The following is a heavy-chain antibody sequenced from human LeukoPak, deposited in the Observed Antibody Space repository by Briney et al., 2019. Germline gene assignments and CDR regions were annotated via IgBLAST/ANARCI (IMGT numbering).Heavy chain of an antibody. CDR2: ISSSGSTI. CDR3: ARAQEGVRGNYYYYYMDV. V-gene: IGHV3-11*01. J-gene: IGHJ6*03. D-gene: IGHD3-10*01. Sequence: PGGSLRLSCAASGFTFSDYYMSWIRQAPGKGLEWVSYISSSGSTIYYADSAKGRFTISRDNAKNSLYLQMNSLRAEDTAVYYCARAQEGVRGNYYYYYMDVWGKGTTVTISS. CDR1: GFTFSDYY.